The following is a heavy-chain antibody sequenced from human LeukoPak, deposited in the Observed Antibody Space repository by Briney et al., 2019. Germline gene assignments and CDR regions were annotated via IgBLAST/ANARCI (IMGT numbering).Heavy chain of an antibody. CDR2: ISSSSYI. D-gene: IGHD5-18*01. J-gene: IGHJ3*02. CDR3: ARGSGYSYGWNAFDI. CDR1: GFTFSSYS. V-gene: IGHV3-21*01. Sequence: PGGSLRLSCAASGFTFSSYSMNWVRQAPGKGLEWVSSISSSSYIYYADSVKGRFTISRDNAKNSLYLQMNSLRAEDTAVYYCARGSGYSYGWNAFDIWGQGTMVTVSS.